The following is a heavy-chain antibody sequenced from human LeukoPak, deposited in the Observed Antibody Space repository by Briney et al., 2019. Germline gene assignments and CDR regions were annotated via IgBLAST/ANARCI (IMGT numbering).Heavy chain of an antibody. CDR1: GGSISSTTYY. V-gene: IGHV4-39*01. CDR2: IYYGGST. CDR3: ARRSNYYDSRGYFY. D-gene: IGHD3-22*01. J-gene: IGHJ4*02. Sequence: PSETLSLTCTVSGGSISSTTYYWGWIRQPPGKGLEWIGSIYYGGSTYYNPSLKSRVTISVDTSKNQFSLKLSSVTAADTAVYYCARRSNYYDSRGYFYWGQGTLVTVSS.